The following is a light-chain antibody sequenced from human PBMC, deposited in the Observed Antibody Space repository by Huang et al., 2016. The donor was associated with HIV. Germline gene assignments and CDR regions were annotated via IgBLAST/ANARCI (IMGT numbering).Light chain of an antibody. CDR2: AAS. CDR1: QIVSSH. V-gene: IGKV3-15*01. J-gene: IGKJ3*01. CDR3: QQYNVFRST. Sequence: ETVMTQSPVTLSVSPGDRASLSCRSSQIVSSHLAWYQQKPGQAPRLLISAASTRATGVPARFSGSGAGTEFTLTISTLQSEDSAVYYCQQYNVFRSTFGPGTRVEIK.